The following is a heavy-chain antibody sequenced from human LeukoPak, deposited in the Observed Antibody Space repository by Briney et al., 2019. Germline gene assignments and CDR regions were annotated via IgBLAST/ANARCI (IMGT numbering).Heavy chain of an antibody. CDR3: ARGDSSGWYGY. Sequence: ASVKVSCKASGYTFTGYYIHWVRQAPGQGLEWMGWINPNSGGTNYAQKFQGRVTMTRDTSISTAYMEPSRLRSDDTAMYYCARGDSSGWYGYWGQGTLVTVSS. D-gene: IGHD6-19*01. CDR2: INPNSGGT. V-gene: IGHV1-2*02. CDR1: GYTFTGYY. J-gene: IGHJ4*02.